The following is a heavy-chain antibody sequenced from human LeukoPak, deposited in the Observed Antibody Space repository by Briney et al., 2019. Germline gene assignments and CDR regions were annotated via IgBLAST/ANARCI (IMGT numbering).Heavy chain of an antibody. CDR3: ARDGYCSGGSCYGWFDP. CDR1: GFTFSSYS. V-gene: IGHV3-21*01. Sequence: GGSLRLSCAASGFTFSSYSMNWVRQAPGKGLEWVSSISSSSSYIYYADSVKGRFTISRDNAKNSLYLQMNSLRAEDTAVYYCARDGYCSGGSCYGWFDPWGQGTLVTVSS. D-gene: IGHD2-15*01. J-gene: IGHJ5*02. CDR2: ISSSSSYI.